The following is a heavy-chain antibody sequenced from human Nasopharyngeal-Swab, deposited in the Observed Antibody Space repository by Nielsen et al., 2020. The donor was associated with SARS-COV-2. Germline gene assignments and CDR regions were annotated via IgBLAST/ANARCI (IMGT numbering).Heavy chain of an antibody. J-gene: IGHJ3*02. V-gene: IGHV4-59*13. Sequence: SETLSLTCTVSGGSISCYYRSWIRQPPGKGLEWIGYIYYSGSTNYNPSLKSRVTISVDTSKNQFSLKLSSVTAADTAVYYCARSASGYDSSGYYGYAFDIWGQGTMVTVSS. CDR3: ARSASGYDSSGYYGYAFDI. CDR2: IYYSGST. D-gene: IGHD3-22*01. CDR1: GGSISCYY.